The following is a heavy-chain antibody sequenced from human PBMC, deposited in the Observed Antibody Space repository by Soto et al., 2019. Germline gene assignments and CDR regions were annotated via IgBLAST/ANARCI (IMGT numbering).Heavy chain of an antibody. CDR3: AKGTVVAASRGWFDP. CDR1: GFTFSSYA. V-gene: IGHV3-23*01. J-gene: IGHJ5*02. CDR2: ISGSGGST. Sequence: GGSRGLSCATSGFTFSSYAMSWVRQAPGKGLEWVSAISGSGGSTYYADSVKGRFTISRDNSKNTLYLQMNSLRAEDTAVYYCAKGTVVAASRGWFDPWGQGTLVTVSS. D-gene: IGHD2-15*01.